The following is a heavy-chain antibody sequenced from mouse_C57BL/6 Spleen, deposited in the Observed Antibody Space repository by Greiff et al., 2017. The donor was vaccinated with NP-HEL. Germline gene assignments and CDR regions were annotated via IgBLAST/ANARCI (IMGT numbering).Heavy chain of an antibody. CDR3: ARRITTVEGGWYFDV. CDR2: INPNNGGT. CDR1: GYTFTDYN. V-gene: IGHV1-18*01. Sequence: EVQLQQSGPELVKPGASVKIPCKASGYTFTDYNMDWVKQSHGKSLEWIGDINPNNGGTIYNQKFKGKATLTVDKSSSTAYMELRSLTSEDTAVYYCARRITTVEGGWYFDVWGTGTTVTVSS. D-gene: IGHD1-1*01. J-gene: IGHJ1*03.